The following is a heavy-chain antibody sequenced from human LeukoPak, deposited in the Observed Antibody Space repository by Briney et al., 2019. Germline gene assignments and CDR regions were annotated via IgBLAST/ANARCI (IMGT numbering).Heavy chain of an antibody. J-gene: IGHJ4*02. CDR1: GYSISSGYY. CDR3: ARSNDFWSGSAYYFDY. D-gene: IGHD3-3*01. V-gene: IGHV4-38-2*02. CDR2: IYHSGST. Sequence: SETLSLTCTVSGYSISSGYYWGWIRQPPGKGLEWIGSIYHSGSTYYNPSLKSRVTISVDTSKNQFSLKLSSVTAADTAVYYCARSNDFWSGSAYYFDYWGQGTLVTVSS.